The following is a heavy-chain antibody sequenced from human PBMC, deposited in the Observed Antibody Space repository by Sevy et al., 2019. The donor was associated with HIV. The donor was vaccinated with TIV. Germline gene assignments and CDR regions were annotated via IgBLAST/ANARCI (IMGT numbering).Heavy chain of an antibody. CDR1: GGSITSVY. CDR2: IYYNGHI. J-gene: IGHJ4*02. Sequence: TLSLTCTVSGGSITSVYCNWIRQPPGKGLEWIANIYYNGHINYNPSLKSRVTLSLDTSKNQFSLRLSSVTAADTAMYYCAGENAWGRGYSWGQGTLVTVSS. V-gene: IGHV4-59*08. CDR3: AGENAWGRGYS. D-gene: IGHD1-26*01.